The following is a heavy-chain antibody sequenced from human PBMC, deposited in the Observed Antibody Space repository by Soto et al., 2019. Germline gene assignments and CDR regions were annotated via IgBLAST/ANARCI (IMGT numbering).Heavy chain of an antibody. CDR2: INSDGSST. J-gene: IGHJ5*01. V-gene: IGHV3-74*01. CDR1: GIIFSSYW. Sequence: GGSLRLSCAASGIIFSSYWVHWVRQAPGKGLVWVSRINSDGSSTSYADSVKGRITINPDTSNNQLSLQLNSVTPDDTAVYYCARLIGDSWLDSWGQGTLVTVSS. CDR3: ARLIGDSWLDS. D-gene: IGHD2-8*01.